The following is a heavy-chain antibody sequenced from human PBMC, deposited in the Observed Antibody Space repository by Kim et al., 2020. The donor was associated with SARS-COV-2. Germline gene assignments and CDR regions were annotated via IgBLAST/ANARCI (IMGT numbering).Heavy chain of an antibody. CDR3: AKERVGSGWGSYHDY. D-gene: IGHD6-25*01. CDR2: IGVSGLP. CDR1: GFTFNNSG. J-gene: IGHJ4*02. Sequence: GGSLRLSCTASGFTFNNSGMTWVRQAPGKGREWVSAIGVSGLPFTPESVRGGFSISRDNTQNTLYLQMHNLRAEDTAIYYCAKERVGSGWGSYHDYWGQGTLVTVS. V-gene: IGHV3-23*01.